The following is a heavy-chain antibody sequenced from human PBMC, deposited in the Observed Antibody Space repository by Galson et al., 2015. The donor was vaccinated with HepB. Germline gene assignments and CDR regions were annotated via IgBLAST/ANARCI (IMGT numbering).Heavy chain of an antibody. CDR2: TWHDGSNR. J-gene: IGHJ4*02. CDR3: AREAHIAAPASFDY. V-gene: IGHV3-33*08. Sequence: YMRLSCAASGFTFSHCDMHWVRQVPGKGLEWVARTWHDGSNRFYSASAKVRFTIARYNSQNTLYLHMTNLRAEDTALYYCAREAHIAAPASFDYWGQGTLVTVSS. CDR1: GFTFSHCD. D-gene: IGHD6-25*01.